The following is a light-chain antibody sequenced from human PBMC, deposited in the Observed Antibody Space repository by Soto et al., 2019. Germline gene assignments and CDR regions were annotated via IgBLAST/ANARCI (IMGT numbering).Light chain of an antibody. CDR2: KNN. V-gene: IGLV1-47*01. J-gene: IGLJ7*01. CDR3: AAWDDSLSGSGV. CDR1: SSNIGNFY. Sequence: QSVLTQPPSASGTPGQRVTISRSGSSSNIGNFYVYWYQQLPGTAPKLLIYKNNQRPLGVPDRFSGSKSGTSASLAISGLRSEDEADYYCAAWDDSLSGSGVFGGGTQLTVL.